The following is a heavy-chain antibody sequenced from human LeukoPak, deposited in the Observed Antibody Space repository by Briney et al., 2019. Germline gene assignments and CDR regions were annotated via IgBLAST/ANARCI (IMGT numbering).Heavy chain of an antibody. CDR2: INHSGST. V-gene: IGHV4-34*01. D-gene: IGHD6-13*01. CDR1: GGSFSGYY. CDR3: ARGGGIAAAGTEFDP. Sequence: SETLSLTCAVYGGSFSGYYWSWIRQPPGKGLEWIGEINHSGSTNYNPSLKSRVTISVDTSKNQFSLKLSSVTAADTAVYYRARGGGIAAAGTEFDPWGQGTLVTVSS. J-gene: IGHJ5*02.